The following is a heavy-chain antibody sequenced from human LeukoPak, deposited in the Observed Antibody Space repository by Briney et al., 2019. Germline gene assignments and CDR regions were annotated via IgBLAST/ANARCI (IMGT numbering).Heavy chain of an antibody. J-gene: IGHJ4*02. CDR3: ARDSSSGWYNLGLGY. V-gene: IGHV3-66*01. D-gene: IGHD6-19*01. Sequence: PGGSLRLPCAASGFTFSIYSMNWVRQAPGKGLEWVSVIYSGGSTYYADSVKGRFTISRDNSKNTLYLQMNSLRAEDTAVYYCARDSSSGWYNLGLGYWGQGTLVTVSS. CDR2: IYSGGST. CDR1: GFTFSIYS.